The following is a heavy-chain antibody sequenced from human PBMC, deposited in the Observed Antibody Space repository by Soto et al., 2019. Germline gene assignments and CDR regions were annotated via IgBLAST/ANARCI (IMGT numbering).Heavy chain of an antibody. J-gene: IGHJ4*02. V-gene: IGHV3-48*03. D-gene: IGHD3-10*01. Sequence: GSLRLFGAASGFRLSNYEMNWVRQAPGEGLEWVSYISSSCFTIHYADSVKGRFIISRDNAKNSLYLQMNSLRAEDTAVYYCAREALYYIDSWGQGTLVTVSS. CDR2: ISSSCFTI. CDR3: AREALYYIDS. CDR1: GFRLSNYE.